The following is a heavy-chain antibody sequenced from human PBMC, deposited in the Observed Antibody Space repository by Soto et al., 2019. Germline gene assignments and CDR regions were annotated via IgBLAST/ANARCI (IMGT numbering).Heavy chain of an antibody. CDR3: ARRYGASFDY. D-gene: IGHD4-17*01. CDR1: GGSISSSSYY. J-gene: IGHJ4*02. Sequence: SETLSLTCTVSGGSISSSSYYWGWIRQPPGKGLEWIGYIYHSGSTYYNPSLKSRVTISVDRSKNQFSLKLSSVTAADTAVYYCARRYGASFDYWGQGTLVTVSS. CDR2: IYHSGST. V-gene: IGHV4-30-2*01.